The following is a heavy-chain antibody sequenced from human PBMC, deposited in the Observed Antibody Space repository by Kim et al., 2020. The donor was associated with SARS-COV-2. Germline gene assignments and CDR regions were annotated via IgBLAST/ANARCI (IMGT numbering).Heavy chain of an antibody. CDR1: GGSISSYY. CDR3: ASQGRGVGATMTDY. CDR2: IYYSGST. D-gene: IGHD1-26*01. V-gene: IGHV4-59*08. J-gene: IGHJ4*02. Sequence: SETLSLTCTVSGGSISSYYWSWIRQPPGKGLEWIGYIYYSGSTNYNPSLKSRVTISVDTSKNQFSLKLSSVTAADTAVYYCASQGRGVGATMTDYWGQGTLVTVSS.